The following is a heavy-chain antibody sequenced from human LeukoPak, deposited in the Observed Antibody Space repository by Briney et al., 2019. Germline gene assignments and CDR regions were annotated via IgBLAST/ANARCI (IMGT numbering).Heavy chain of an antibody. J-gene: IGHJ3*01. CDR2: ISSSSSHT. V-gene: IGHV3-21*04. D-gene: IGHD2-8*01. Sequence: GGSLRLSCAASGFSFSSYNMNWVRQAPGKGLEWVSSISSSSSHTKYADSVKGRFTISRDNAKKSLYLQMNSLRAEDTAVYYCARDDGLDVFDVWGQGTAVTVSS. CDR1: GFSFSSYN. CDR3: ARDDGLDVFDV.